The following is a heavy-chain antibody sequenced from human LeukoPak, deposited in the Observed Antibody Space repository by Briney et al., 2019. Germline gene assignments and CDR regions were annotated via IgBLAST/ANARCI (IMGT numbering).Heavy chain of an antibody. V-gene: IGHV1-2*06. CDR1: GYTFTSYY. CDR3: ARGGYCSSTSCYLQRY. J-gene: IGHJ4*02. Sequence: ASVKVSCKASGYTFTSYYMHWVRQAPGQGLEWMGRINPNSGGTNYAQKFQGRVTMTRDTSISTAYMELSRLRSDDTAVYYCARGGYCSSTSCYLQRYWGQGTLVTVSS. CDR2: INPNSGGT. D-gene: IGHD2-2*01.